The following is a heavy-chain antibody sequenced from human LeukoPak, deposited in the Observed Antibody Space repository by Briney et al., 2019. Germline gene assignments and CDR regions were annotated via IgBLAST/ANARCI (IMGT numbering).Heavy chain of an antibody. CDR2: ISGGGGTT. CDR1: GFTFSSYA. Sequence: GGSLRLSCTASGFTFSSYAMNGVRQAPGRGLECVSSISGGGGTTYYADSVKGRFTISKDNSKNTLYLQMNSLRAEDTAVYYCARETVTATSFTSGFDYWGQGTLVTVSS. V-gene: IGHV3-23*01. J-gene: IGHJ4*02. D-gene: IGHD2-21*02. CDR3: ARETVTATSFTSGFDY.